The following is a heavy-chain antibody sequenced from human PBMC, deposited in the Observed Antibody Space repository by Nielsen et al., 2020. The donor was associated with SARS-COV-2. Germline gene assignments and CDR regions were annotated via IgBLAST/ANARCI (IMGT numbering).Heavy chain of an antibody. V-gene: IGHV3-21*04. J-gene: IGHJ4*02. CDR1: GFTFSSYS. CDR3: AKDMTPNYYDSSGHGGDY. D-gene: IGHD3-22*01. CDR2: ISSSSSYI. Sequence: GESLKISCAASGFTFSSYSMNWVRQAPGKGLEWVSSISSSSSYIYYADSVKGRFTISRDNSKNSLYLQMNSLRTEDTALYYCAKDMTPNYYDSSGHGGDYWGQGTLVTVSS.